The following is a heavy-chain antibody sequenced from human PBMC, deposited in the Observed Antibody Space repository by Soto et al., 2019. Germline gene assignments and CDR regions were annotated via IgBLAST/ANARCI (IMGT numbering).Heavy chain of an antibody. D-gene: IGHD4-4*01. CDR2: IIPIIGII. CDR3: AGDPDSHYNDSHASSYP. CDR1: GGTFSTYT. Sequence: SVKASCKASGGTFSTYTITWVRQAPGQGLEWMGRIIPIIGIINYAQKFQGRVTISADKFTGTAYMELTGLRSDDTAVYYCAGDPDSHYNDSHASSYPWGQGTLVTVSS. J-gene: IGHJ5*02. V-gene: IGHV1-69*04.